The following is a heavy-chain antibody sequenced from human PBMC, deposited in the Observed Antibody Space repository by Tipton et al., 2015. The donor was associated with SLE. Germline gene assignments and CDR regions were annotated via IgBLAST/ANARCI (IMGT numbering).Heavy chain of an antibody. Sequence: SLRLSCAASGFTFSSYAMSWVRQAPGKGLEWVSAISGSGGSTYYADSVKGRFTISRDNSKNTLYLQMNSLRAEDTAVYYCAKDGRIGVAGPRFDLWGRGTLVTVSS. J-gene: IGHJ2*01. V-gene: IGHV3-23*01. D-gene: IGHD2-21*01. CDR3: AKDGRIGVAGPRFDL. CDR1: GFTFSSYA. CDR2: ISGSGGST.